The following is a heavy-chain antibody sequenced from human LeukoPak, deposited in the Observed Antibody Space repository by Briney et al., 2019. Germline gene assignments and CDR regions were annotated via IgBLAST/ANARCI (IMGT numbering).Heavy chain of an antibody. CDR1: GYTFTSYG. V-gene: IGHV1-18*01. CDR3: ARPFRGSYYDNGVYAFDI. Sequence: GASVKVSCKASGYTFTSYGISWVRQAPGQGLEWMGWISAYNGNTNYAQKLQGRVTMTTDTSTSTAYMELRSLRSDDTAVYYCARPFRGSYYDNGVYAFDIWGQGTMVTVSS. CDR2: ISAYNGNT. J-gene: IGHJ3*02. D-gene: IGHD1-26*01.